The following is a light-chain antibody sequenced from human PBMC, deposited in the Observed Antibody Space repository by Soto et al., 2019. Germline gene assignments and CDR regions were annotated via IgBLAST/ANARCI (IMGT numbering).Light chain of an antibody. CDR2: AAS. CDR1: QSISSY. Sequence: DIQMTQSPSSLSASVGDRVTITCRASQSISSYLNWYQQKPGKAPKLLIYAASSLQSGVPSRFSGSGSGTNFTLTISSLQPEDFETYYCKKIYSTSMLTFGGGTKVDIK. V-gene: IGKV1-39*01. CDR3: KKIYSTSMLT. J-gene: IGKJ4*01.